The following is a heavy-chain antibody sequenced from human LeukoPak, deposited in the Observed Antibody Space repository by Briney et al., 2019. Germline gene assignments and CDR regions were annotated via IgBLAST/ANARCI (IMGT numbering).Heavy chain of an antibody. V-gene: IGHV4-59*01. Sequence: SETLSLTCTVSGGSISSYYWSWIRQPPGKGLEWIGYIYYSGSSNHNPSLKSRVTLSVDTSKSQFSLKLSSVTAADTAVYYCARAPRYSGYDYLDYWGQGTLVTVSS. D-gene: IGHD5-12*01. CDR1: GGSISSYY. J-gene: IGHJ4*02. CDR2: IYYSGSS. CDR3: ARAPRYSGYDYLDY.